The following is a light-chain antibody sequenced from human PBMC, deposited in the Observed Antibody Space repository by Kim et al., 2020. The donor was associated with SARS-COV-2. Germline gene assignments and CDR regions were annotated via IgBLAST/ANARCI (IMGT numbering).Light chain of an antibody. Sequence: DIVLTQSPGTLSLSPGETATLSCRASYSGNYLAWYQQKPGQAPRLLIYGASRRAPGIPDRFSGSGSGTDFTLTISRLEPEDFAVYYCQQYASSSYTFGQGTKLEI. J-gene: IGKJ2*01. CDR3: QQYASSSYT. CDR2: GAS. CDR1: YSGNY. V-gene: IGKV3-20*01.